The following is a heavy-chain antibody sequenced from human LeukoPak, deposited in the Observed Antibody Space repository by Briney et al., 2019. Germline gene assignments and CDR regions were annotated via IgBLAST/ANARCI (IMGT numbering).Heavy chain of an antibody. CDR3: AKDPASVDILTGYYIEGRGLDY. Sequence: PGGSLRLSCAASGFTFSSYAMSWVRQAPGKGLEWVSAISGSGGSTYYADSVKGRFTISRDNSKNTLYLQMNSLRAEDTAVYYCAKDPASVDILTGYYIEGRGLDYWGQGTLVTVSS. CDR1: GFTFSSYA. J-gene: IGHJ4*02. V-gene: IGHV3-23*01. CDR2: ISGSGGST. D-gene: IGHD3-9*01.